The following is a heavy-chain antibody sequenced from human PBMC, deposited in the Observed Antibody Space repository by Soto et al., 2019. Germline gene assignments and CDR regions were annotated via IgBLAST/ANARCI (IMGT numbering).Heavy chain of an antibody. CDR2: IYHSGST. Sequence: PSETLSLTCAVSGYSISSGYYWGWIRQPPGKGLEWIGSIYHSGSTYYNPSLKSRVTISVDTSKNQFSLKLSSVTAADTAVYYCARGRVDTAMVPGNFYYYGMDVWGQGTTVTVSS. CDR3: ARGRVDTAMVPGNFYYYGMDV. CDR1: GYSISSGYY. D-gene: IGHD5-18*01. V-gene: IGHV4-38-2*01. J-gene: IGHJ6*02.